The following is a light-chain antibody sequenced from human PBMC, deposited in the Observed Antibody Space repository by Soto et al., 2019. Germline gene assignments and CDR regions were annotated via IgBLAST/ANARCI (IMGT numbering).Light chain of an antibody. CDR2: DAS. CDR1: QSISSW. Sequence: IQMTQSPSTRSASLGDRVTITCRASQSISSWLAWYQQKPGKAPKLLIYDASSLESGVPSRFSGIGSGTEFTLTISSMQPDDFATYYCQRYNSYRTFGQGTKVDIK. CDR3: QRYNSYRT. V-gene: IGKV1-5*01. J-gene: IGKJ1*01.